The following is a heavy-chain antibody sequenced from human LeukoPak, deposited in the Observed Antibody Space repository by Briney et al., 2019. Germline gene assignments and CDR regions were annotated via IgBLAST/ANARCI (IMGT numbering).Heavy chain of an antibody. CDR2: ISGSGGST. V-gene: IGHV3-23*01. CDR1: GFTFSSYA. CDR3: AREVYDSSGYAIDY. J-gene: IGHJ4*02. D-gene: IGHD3-22*01. Sequence: GGSLRLSCAASGFTFSSYAMSWVRQAPGKGLEWVSAISGSGGSTYYADSVKGRFTIPRDNSKNTLYLQMNSLRAEDTAVYYCAREVYDSSGYAIDYWGQGTLVTVSS.